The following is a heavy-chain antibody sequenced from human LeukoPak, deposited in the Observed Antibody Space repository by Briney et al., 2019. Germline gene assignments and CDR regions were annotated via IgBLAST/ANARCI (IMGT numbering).Heavy chain of an antibody. J-gene: IGHJ4*02. D-gene: IGHD3-22*01. CDR3: ARGYYDSSGYWLSYFDY. Sequence: KPSETLSLTCTVSGGSISSYYWSWIRQPPGKGLEWIGYIYFSGSTNYNPSLKSRVTISIDRSKNQFSLKLSSVTAADTAVYYCARGYYDSSGYWLSYFDYWGQGTLVTVSS. V-gene: IGHV4-59*01. CDR2: IYFSGST. CDR1: GGSISSYY.